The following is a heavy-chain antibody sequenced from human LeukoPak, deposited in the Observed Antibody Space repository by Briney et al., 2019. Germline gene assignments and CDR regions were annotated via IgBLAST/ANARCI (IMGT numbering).Heavy chain of an antibody. CDR2: IYHSGST. CDR3: ARGRNCSGGSCFGSTTAVGEYYFDY. V-gene: IGHV4-30-2*01. Sequence: SQTLSLTCAVSGGSISSGGYSWSWIRQPPGKGLEWIGYIYHSGSTNYNPSLKSRVTISVDTSKNQFSLKLSSVTAADTAVYYCARGRNCSGGSCFGSTTAVGEYYFDYWGQGTLVTVSS. D-gene: IGHD2-15*01. CDR1: GGSISSGGYS. J-gene: IGHJ4*02.